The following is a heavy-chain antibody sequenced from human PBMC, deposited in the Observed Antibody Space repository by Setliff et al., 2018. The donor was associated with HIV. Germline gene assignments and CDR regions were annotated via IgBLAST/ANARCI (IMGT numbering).Heavy chain of an antibody. D-gene: IGHD6-13*01. CDR3: AIGSSNWPHRPNNYYFDY. CDR2: INAGNGDT. CDR1: GDTFTTYA. Sequence: AASVKVSCKASGDTFTTYALHWVRQAPGQRLEWMGWINAGNGDTKSSQKFQGRVTITRDTSASTAYMELSSLRSEGTGVYYCAIGSSNWPHRPNNYYFDYWGQGTPVTSPQ. J-gene: IGHJ4*02. V-gene: IGHV1-3*01.